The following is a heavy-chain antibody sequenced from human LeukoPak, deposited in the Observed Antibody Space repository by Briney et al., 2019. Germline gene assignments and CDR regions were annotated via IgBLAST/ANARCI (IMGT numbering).Heavy chain of an antibody. CDR1: GGSISSSSYY. CDR3: ARRGIAAAGTYDAFDI. D-gene: IGHD6-13*01. V-gene: IGHV4-39*01. J-gene: IGHJ3*02. CDR2: IYYSGGT. Sequence: SETLSLTCTVSGGSISSSSYYWGWIRQPPGKGLEWMGSIYYSGGTYYNPSLKSRVTISVDTSKSQFSLKLSSVTAADTAVYYCARRGIAAAGTYDAFDIWGQGTMVTVSS.